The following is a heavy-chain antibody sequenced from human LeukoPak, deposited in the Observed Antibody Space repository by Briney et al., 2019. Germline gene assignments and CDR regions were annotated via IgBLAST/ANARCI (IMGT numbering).Heavy chain of an antibody. D-gene: IGHD1-26*01. J-gene: IGHJ4*02. Sequence: GGSLRLSCAASGFTFSSYGMHWVRQAPGKGLECVAVISYDGSNKYYADSVKGRFTISRDNSKNTLYLQMNSLRAEDTAVYYCAKHGGESYFFDYWGQGTLVTVSS. CDR3: AKHGGESYFFDY. CDR2: ISYDGSNK. CDR1: GFTFSSYG. V-gene: IGHV3-30*18.